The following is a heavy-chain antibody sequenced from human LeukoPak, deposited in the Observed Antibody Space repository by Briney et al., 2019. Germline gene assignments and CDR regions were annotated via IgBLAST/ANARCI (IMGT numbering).Heavy chain of an antibody. Sequence: SETLSLTCTVSGGSLSSYYWSWVRQPPGKGLEGIGYIYYSGSTNYNPSLTSRVTISVDTSKNHFSLKLSSVTAADTAVYYCARVWVRGVMVDWFDPWGQGTLVTVSS. V-gene: IGHV4-59*01. CDR2: IYYSGST. J-gene: IGHJ5*02. CDR1: GGSLSSYY. CDR3: ARVWVRGVMVDWFDP. D-gene: IGHD3-10*01.